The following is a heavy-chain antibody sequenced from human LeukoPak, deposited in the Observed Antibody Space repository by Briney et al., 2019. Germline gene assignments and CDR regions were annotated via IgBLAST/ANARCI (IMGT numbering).Heavy chain of an antibody. CDR3: ARSYDSSGYRGPAFDY. Sequence: ASVKVSCKASGYTFTSYYMHWVRQAPGQGLEWMGIINPSGGSTSYAQKFQGRVTMTRDTSTSTVYMELSSLRSEDTAVYHCARSYDSSGYRGPAFDYWGQGTLVTVSS. CDR1: GYTFTSYY. J-gene: IGHJ4*02. D-gene: IGHD3-22*01. CDR2: INPSGGST. V-gene: IGHV1-46*01.